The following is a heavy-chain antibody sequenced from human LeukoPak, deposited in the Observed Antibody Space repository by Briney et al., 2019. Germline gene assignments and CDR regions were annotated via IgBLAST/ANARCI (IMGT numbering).Heavy chain of an antibody. D-gene: IGHD3-10*01. CDR2: INHSGST. Sequence: SETLSLPCAVYGGSFSGYYWSGIRQPPGKGLEWIGKINHSGSTNYNPSLKSRVTISVDTSKNQFSLKLSSVTAADTAVYYCARRVYYGSGSSRPFDYWGQGTLVTVSS. CDR3: ARRVYYGSGSSRPFDY. J-gene: IGHJ4*02. V-gene: IGHV4-34*01. CDR1: GGSFSGYY.